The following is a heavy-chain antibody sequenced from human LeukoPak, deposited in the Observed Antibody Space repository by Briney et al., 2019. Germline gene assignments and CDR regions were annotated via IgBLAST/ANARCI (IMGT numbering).Heavy chain of an antibody. Sequence: GGSLRLSCTVSGFTVSSNSMSWVRQAPGKGLEWVSFIYSDNTHYSDSVKGRFTISRDNSKNTLYLQMNSLRAEDTAVYYCAKDLYSYDKQNWFDPWGQGTLVTVSS. V-gene: IGHV3-66*03. D-gene: IGHD5-18*01. CDR1: GFTVSSNS. J-gene: IGHJ5*02. CDR3: AKDLYSYDKQNWFDP. CDR2: IYSDNT.